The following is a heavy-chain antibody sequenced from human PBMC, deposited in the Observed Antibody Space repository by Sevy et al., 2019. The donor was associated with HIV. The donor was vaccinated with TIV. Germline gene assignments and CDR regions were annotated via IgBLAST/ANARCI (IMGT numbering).Heavy chain of an antibody. D-gene: IGHD1-26*01. J-gene: IGHJ3*02. CDR3: AKDRVWELGDAFDI. V-gene: IGHV3-23*01. CDR1: GFTFSSYA. Sequence: GESLKISCAASGFTFSSYAMNWVRQDPGKGLEWVSGLSGNGGSTNYADSVKGRFTISRDNSKNTLYLQMNSLRAEDTAIYYCAKDRVWELGDAFDIWGQGTMVTVSS. CDR2: LSGNGGST.